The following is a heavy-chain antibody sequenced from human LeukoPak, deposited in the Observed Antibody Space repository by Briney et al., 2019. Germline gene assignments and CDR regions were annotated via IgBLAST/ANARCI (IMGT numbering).Heavy chain of an antibody. D-gene: IGHD1-26*01. J-gene: IGHJ4*02. CDR1: GGSLSSSSYY. V-gene: IGHV4-39*07. Sequence: PSXTLSXTCTVSGGSLSSSSYYWGWIRQPPGKGLEWVGSIYYSGSTYYNPSLKSRVTISVDTSKNQFSLKLSSVTAADTAVYYCASSSGSYLGFDYWGQGTLVTVSS. CDR2: IYYSGST. CDR3: ASSSGSYLGFDY.